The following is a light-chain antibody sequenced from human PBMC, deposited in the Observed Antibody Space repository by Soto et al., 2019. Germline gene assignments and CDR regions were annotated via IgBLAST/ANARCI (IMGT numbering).Light chain of an antibody. Sequence: IPVTQAPSSLSASVGDRVTITCRASQDIRDDLGWYQQKPGKAPKLVIYGVSHLQSGVPPRFSGSGFGTDFSLTISSLQPEDSATYYCLQDYNYPLTFGGGTKVEIK. CDR2: GVS. CDR3: LQDYNYPLT. CDR1: QDIRDD. V-gene: IGKV1-6*01. J-gene: IGKJ4*01.